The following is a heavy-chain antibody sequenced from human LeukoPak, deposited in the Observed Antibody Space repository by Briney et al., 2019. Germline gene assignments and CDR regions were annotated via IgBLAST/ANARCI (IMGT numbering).Heavy chain of an antibody. D-gene: IGHD3-10*01. CDR3: AREEVVRGVTNFDY. CDR2: ISGYNGNT. CDR1: GYTFTSDG. Sequence: GGSVRVSCKASGYTFTSDGISWVRQAPGQGLEWMGWISGYNGNTNYAETLQGRFTMTTYTSTSTASMELRSLRSDDTAVYYCAREEVVRGVTNFDYWGQGTLVTVSS. J-gene: IGHJ4*02. V-gene: IGHV1-18*01.